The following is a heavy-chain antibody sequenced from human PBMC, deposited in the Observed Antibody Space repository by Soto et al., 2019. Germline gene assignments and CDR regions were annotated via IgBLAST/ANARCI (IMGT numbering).Heavy chain of an antibody. Sequence: ASVKVSCKASGYTFTSYGISWVRQAPGQGLEWMGWISAYNGNTNYAQKLQGRVTMTTDTSTSTAYMELRSLRSDDTAVYYCARSDSSGWYSDAFDIWGQGKMVTVSS. CDR3: ARSDSSGWYSDAFDI. V-gene: IGHV1-18*01. CDR2: ISAYNGNT. J-gene: IGHJ3*02. D-gene: IGHD6-19*01. CDR1: GYTFTSYG.